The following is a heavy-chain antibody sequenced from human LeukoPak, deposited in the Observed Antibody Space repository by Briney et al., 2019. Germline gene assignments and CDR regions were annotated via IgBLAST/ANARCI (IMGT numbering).Heavy chain of an antibody. CDR1: GFTFSSYA. D-gene: IGHD5-12*01. CDR3: AKEAHSGYDFGKFGPPDY. V-gene: IGHV3-23*01. CDR2: ISGSGGST. J-gene: IGHJ4*02. Sequence: GSLRLSCAASGFTFSSYAMSWVRQAPGKGLEWVSAISGSGGSTYYADSVKGRFTISRDNSKTTLYLQMNSLRAEDTAVYYCAKEAHSGYDFGKFGPPDYWGQGTLVTVSS.